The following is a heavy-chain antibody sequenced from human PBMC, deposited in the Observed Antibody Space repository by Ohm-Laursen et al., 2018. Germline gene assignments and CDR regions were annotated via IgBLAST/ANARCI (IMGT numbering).Heavy chain of an antibody. CDR1: GFTFSTYA. D-gene: IGHD6-13*01. Sequence: SLRLSCSASGFTFSTYAMSWVRQAPGKGLEWVSAISESDSSTYYAQSVKGRFTISRDNSKNTLYLQMNSLRAEDTAVYYCAVPTLPLAQNWGQGTLVTVSS. V-gene: IGHV3-23*01. J-gene: IGHJ4*02. CDR3: AVPTLPLAQN. CDR2: ISESDSST.